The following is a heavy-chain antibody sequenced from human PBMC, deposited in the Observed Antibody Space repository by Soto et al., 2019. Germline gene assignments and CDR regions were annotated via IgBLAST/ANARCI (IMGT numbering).Heavy chain of an antibody. CDR1: GGSFSGYY. Sequence: QVQLQQWGAGLLKPSETLSLTCADYGGSFSGYYWSWIRQPPGKGLEWIGEINHSGSTNYNPSLKIRVTISVDTSKNQFSLKLSSVTAADTAVYYCASGIIYGRRLDYWGQGTLVTVSS. CDR3: ASGIIYGRRLDY. J-gene: IGHJ4*02. CDR2: INHSGST. V-gene: IGHV4-34*01. D-gene: IGHD4-17*01.